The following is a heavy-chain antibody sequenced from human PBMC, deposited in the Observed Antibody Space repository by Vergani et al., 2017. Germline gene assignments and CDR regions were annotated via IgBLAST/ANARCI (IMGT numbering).Heavy chain of an antibody. Sequence: QVHLVESGGGVVQPGRSLTLSCVASGFTFSSYAMHWVRQAPGKGLEWVAVISYDGSNKYYADSVKGRFTISRDNSKNTLYLQMNSLRAEDTAVYYCARPQIVVVPAAYDAFDIWGQGTMVTVSS. CDR3: ARPQIVVVPAAYDAFDI. D-gene: IGHD2-2*01. CDR1: GFTFSSYA. V-gene: IGHV3-30-3*01. J-gene: IGHJ3*02. CDR2: ISYDGSNK.